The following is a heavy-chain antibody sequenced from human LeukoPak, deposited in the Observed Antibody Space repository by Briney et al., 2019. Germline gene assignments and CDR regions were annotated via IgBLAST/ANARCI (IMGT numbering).Heavy chain of an antibody. D-gene: IGHD3-16*01. CDR2: IYHSGST. CDR1: GGSISSGGYS. V-gene: IGHV4-30-2*01. CDR3: ARHGGYDFAH. Sequence: SQTLSLTCAVSGGSISSGGYSWSWIRQPPGKGLEWIGYIYHSGSTYYNPSLKSRVTISVDTSKKQFSVKVNSVTAADTAVYYCARHGGYDFAHWGQGTLVAVSS. J-gene: IGHJ4*02.